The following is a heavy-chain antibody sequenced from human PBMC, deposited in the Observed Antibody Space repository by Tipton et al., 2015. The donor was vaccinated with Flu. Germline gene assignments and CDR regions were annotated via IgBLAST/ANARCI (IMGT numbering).Heavy chain of an antibody. Sequence: QLVQSGAEVKKPGASVKVSCKASGYTFTSYDINWVRQATGQGLEWMGWMNPNSGNTGYAQKFQGRVTMTRNTSISTAYMELSSLRSEDTAVYYCARVVPKLSGYSGYDHFDYWGQGTLVTVSS. CDR3: ARVVPKLSGYSGYDHFDY. D-gene: IGHD5-12*01. J-gene: IGHJ4*02. CDR2: MNPNSGNT. V-gene: IGHV1-8*01. CDR1: GYTFTSYD.